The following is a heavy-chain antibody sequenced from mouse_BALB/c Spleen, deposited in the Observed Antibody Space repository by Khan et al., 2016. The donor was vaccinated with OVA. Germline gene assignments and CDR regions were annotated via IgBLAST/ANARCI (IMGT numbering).Heavy chain of an antibody. CDR2: ISYSGST. D-gene: IGHD2-3*01. J-gene: IGHJ4*01. V-gene: IGHV3-2*02. Sequence: EVQLQESGPGLVKPSQSLSLTCTVTGYSITSDYAWNWIRQFPGNKLEWMGYISYSGSTNYNPSLKSRISITRDTSKNQFFLQLNSVTTEDTATYYGARDGSGYNYAMDYWGQGTSVTVSS. CDR1: GYSITSDYA. CDR3: ARDGSGYNYAMDY.